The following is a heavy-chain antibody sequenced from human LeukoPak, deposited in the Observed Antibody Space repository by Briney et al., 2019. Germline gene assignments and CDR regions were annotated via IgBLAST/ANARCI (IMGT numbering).Heavy chain of an antibody. V-gene: IGHV1-18*01. CDR1: GYTFTSYG. CDR2: ISAYNGNT. J-gene: IGHJ4*02. CDR3: ATYYDYIWGSYRQPNTAFDY. Sequence: GASVKVSCKASGYTFTSYGISWVRQAPGQGLEWMGCISAYNGNTNYAQKLQGRVTMTTDTSTSTAYMELRSLRSDDTAVYYCATYYDYIWGSYRQPNTAFDYWGQGTLVTVSS. D-gene: IGHD3-16*02.